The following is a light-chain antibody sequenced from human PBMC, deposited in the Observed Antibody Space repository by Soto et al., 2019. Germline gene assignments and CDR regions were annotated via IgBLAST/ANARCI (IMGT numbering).Light chain of an antibody. CDR1: QSTDSR. V-gene: IGKV1-5*03. J-gene: IGKJ1*01. CDR3: HQYNSLWT. CDR2: WVS. Sequence: DIQMTQSPSTLSASVGDRVTITCRASQSTDSRLAWYQQKPGKAPKLMIYWVSKFESGVPSRFSGSGSGTEFTLTISSLQPDDFATYFCHQYNSLWTFGQGTKVEIK.